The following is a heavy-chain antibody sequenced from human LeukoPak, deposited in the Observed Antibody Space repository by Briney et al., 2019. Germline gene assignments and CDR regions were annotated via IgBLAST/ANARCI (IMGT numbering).Heavy chain of an antibody. CDR2: IYTSGST. V-gene: IGHV4-4*07. J-gene: IGHJ4*02. Sequence: SETLSLTCTVSGGSISSYYWSWVRQPAGKGLEWVGRIYTSGSTNYNPSLKSRVTMSVDTSKNQFSLKLSSVTAADTAVYYCALVVTTYGYYFDYWGQGTLVTVSS. CDR1: GGSISSYY. D-gene: IGHD5-12*01. CDR3: ALVVTTYGYYFDY.